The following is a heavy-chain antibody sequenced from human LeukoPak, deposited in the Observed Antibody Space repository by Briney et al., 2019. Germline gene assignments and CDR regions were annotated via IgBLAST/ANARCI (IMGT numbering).Heavy chain of an antibody. J-gene: IGHJ3*02. CDR3: ARDPTDYGGNSGGVDI. D-gene: IGHD4-23*01. CDR1: GFTFSSYS. Sequence: GGSLRLSCAASGFTFSSYSMNWVRQAPGKGLEWVSSISSSSSYIYYADSVKGRFTISRDNAKNSLYLQINSLRAEDTAVYYCARDPTDYGGNSGGVDIWGQGTMVTVSS. CDR2: ISSSSSYI. V-gene: IGHV3-21*01.